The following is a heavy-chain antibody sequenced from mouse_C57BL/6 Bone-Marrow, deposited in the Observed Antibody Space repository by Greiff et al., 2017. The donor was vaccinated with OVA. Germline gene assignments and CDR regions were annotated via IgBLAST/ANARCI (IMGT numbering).Heavy chain of an antibody. Sequence: EVQVVESGEGLVQPGGSLKLSCAASGFTFSDYYMYWVRQTPEKRLEWVAYISNGGGSTYYPDTVKGRFTISRDNAKNTLYLQMSRLKSEDTAMYYCARRLRYFDVWGTGTTVTVSS. V-gene: IGHV5-12*01. CDR1: GFTFSDYY. CDR2: ISNGGGST. CDR3: ARRLRYFDV. J-gene: IGHJ1*03.